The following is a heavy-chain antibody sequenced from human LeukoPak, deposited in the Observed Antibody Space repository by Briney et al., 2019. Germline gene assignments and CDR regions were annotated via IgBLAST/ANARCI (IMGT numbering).Heavy chain of an antibody. J-gene: IGHJ3*02. Sequence: GASVKVSCKVSGYTLTELSMHWVRQAPGKGLGWMGGFDPEDGETIYAQKFQGRVTMTRNTSIRTAYMELSSLRSEDTAVYYCARGYFDWLYDDAFDIWGQGTMVTVSS. CDR3: ARGYFDWLYDDAFDI. V-gene: IGHV1-24*01. D-gene: IGHD3-9*01. CDR1: GYTLTELS. CDR2: FDPEDGET.